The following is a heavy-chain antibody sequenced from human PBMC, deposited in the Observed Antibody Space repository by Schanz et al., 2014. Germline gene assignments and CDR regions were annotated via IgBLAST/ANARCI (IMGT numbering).Heavy chain of an antibody. Sequence: QVQLVDSGGGLVKPGGSLRLSCTASGFPFSDYFMAWIRQPPGRGLEWVSYIGNGGVTIYYADSVKGRFTISRDNSKNSLYLQMSSLRAEDTAVYYCARIGGSVCDYWAQGTLVTVSS. J-gene: IGHJ4*02. CDR1: GFPFSDYF. CDR3: ARIGGSVCDY. CDR2: IGNGGVTI. D-gene: IGHD3-10*01. V-gene: IGHV3-11*01.